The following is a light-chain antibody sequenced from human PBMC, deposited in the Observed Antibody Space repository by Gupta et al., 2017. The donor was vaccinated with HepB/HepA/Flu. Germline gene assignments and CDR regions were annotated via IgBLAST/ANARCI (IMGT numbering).Light chain of an antibody. V-gene: IGKV1-39*01. Sequence: DIQMTQSPSSLSASVGDRVTITCRASQSISSYLNWYQQKPGKAPKLLIYAASSLQSGVPSRFSGSGYGTDFTLTISSLQPEDFATYYCQQSYSTLWTFGPGTKVEIK. CDR2: AAS. CDR3: QQSYSTLWT. CDR1: QSISSY. J-gene: IGKJ1*01.